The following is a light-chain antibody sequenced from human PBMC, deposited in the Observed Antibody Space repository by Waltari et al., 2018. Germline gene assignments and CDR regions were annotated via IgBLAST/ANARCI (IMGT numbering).Light chain of an antibody. J-gene: IGLJ3*02. Sequence: QLVLTQSPSASASLGASVKLTCTLSSGHSSNIIAWHQQQAGKGPRYLMRVNSDGSHSKGDEIPDRFSGSSSGAERYLTISSLQSDDEADYYCQTGGHGTWVFGGGTKLTVL. CDR3: QTGGHGTWV. CDR1: SGHSSNI. V-gene: IGLV4-69*01. CDR2: VNSDGSH.